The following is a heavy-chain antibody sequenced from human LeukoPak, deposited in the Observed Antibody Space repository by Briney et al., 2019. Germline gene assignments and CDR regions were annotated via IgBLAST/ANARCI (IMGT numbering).Heavy chain of an antibody. V-gene: IGHV1-69*04. CDR2: IIPILGIA. J-gene: IGHJ3*02. Sequence: SVKVSCKASGGTFSSYAISWVRQAPGQGLEWMGRIIPILGIANYAQKFQGRVTITADKSTSTAYMELSSLRSEDTAVYYCARAQPKGEPMATMGDDAFDIWGQGTMVTVSS. CDR3: ARAQPKGEPMATMGDDAFDI. D-gene: IGHD5-24*01. CDR1: GGTFSSYA.